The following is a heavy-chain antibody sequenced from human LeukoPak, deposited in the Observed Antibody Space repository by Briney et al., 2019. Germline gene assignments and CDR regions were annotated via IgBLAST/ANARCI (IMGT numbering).Heavy chain of an antibody. CDR1: GFTFSSHS. J-gene: IGHJ4*02. Sequence: GGSLRLSCAASGFTFSSHSMSWVRQAPGEGLEWVSSISSSGSYTYYADSVKGRFTFSRDNSKNTLYLQMNSLRAEDTAVYYCATHPGNHFGGFDSWGQGTLVTVSS. CDR2: ISSSGSYT. V-gene: IGHV3-21*04. CDR3: ATHPGNHFGGFDS. D-gene: IGHD3-10*01.